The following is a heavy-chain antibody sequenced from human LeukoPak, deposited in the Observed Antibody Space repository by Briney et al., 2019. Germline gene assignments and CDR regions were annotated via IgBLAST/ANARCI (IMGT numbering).Heavy chain of an antibody. V-gene: IGHV3-66*01. CDR1: GFTVSSNY. CDR2: IYSGGST. Sequence: GGSLRLSCAASGFTVSSNYMSWVRQAPGKGLEWVSVIYSGGSTYYADSVKGRFTISRDNSKNTLYLQMNSLRAEDTAVYYCASRDPCSGGNCYGLSYWGQGILVTVSS. CDR3: ASRDPCSGGNCYGLSY. J-gene: IGHJ4*02. D-gene: IGHD2-15*01.